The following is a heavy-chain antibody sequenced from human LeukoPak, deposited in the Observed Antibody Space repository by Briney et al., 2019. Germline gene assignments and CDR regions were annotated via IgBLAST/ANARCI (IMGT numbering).Heavy chain of an antibody. CDR2: IIPILGIA. CDR3: ARDRYDSPFDY. CDR1: GGTFSSYA. V-gene: IGHV1-69*04. J-gene: IGHJ4*02. Sequence: SMKVSCKASGGTFSSYAISWVRQAPGQGLEWMGRIIPILGIANYAQKFQGRVTITADKSTSTAYMELSSLRSEDTAVYYCARDRYDSPFDYWGQGTLVTVSS. D-gene: IGHD1-1*01.